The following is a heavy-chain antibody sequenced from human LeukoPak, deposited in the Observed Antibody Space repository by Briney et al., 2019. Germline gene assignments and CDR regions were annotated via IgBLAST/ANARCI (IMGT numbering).Heavy chain of an antibody. J-gene: IGHJ4*02. CDR1: GGSISSGGYY. V-gene: IGHV4-31*03. D-gene: IGHD6-13*01. Sequence: SETLSLTCTVSGGSISSGGYYWSWIRQHPGKGLEWIGYIYYSGSTYYNPSLKSRVTISVDTSKNQFSLKLSSVTAADTAVYYCASRDSSSWYGIDYWGQGTLVTVSS. CDR2: IYYSGST. CDR3: ASRDSSSWYGIDY.